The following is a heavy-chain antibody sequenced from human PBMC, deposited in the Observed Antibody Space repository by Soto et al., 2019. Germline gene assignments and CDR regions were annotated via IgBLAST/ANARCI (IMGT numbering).Heavy chain of an antibody. J-gene: IGHJ4*02. Sequence: GASVKVSCKASGYTFSDYYMHGVRQAPGQGLEWMGWINANSGGTTYAQKFQGRVTMTRDTSISTAYMELSRLSSDDTAIYYCARLQIEVAGTNWGQGTLVTVSS. CDR3: ARLQIEVAGTN. CDR1: GYTFSDYY. V-gene: IGHV1-2*02. CDR2: INANSGGT. D-gene: IGHD6-19*01.